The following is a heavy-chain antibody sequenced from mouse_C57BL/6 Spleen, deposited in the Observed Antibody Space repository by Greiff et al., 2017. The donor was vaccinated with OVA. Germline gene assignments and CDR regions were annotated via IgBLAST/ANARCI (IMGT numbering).Heavy chain of an antibody. Sequence: VQLQQPGAELVKPGASVKLSCKASGYTFTSYWMHWVKQRPGQGLAWIGMIHPNSGSTNYNEKFKSKATLTVDKSSSTAYMQLSSLTSEDSAVHYCARWSTTVVARAYWGQGTLVTVSA. CDR2: IHPNSGST. J-gene: IGHJ3*01. CDR3: ARWSTTVVARAY. CDR1: GYTFTSYW. V-gene: IGHV1-64*01. D-gene: IGHD1-1*01.